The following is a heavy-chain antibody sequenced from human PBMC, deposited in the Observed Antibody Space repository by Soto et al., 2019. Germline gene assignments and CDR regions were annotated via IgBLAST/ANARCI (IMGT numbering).Heavy chain of an antibody. D-gene: IGHD2-2*01. Sequence: PGGSLRLSCAASGFTFSSYAMSWVRQAPGKGLECVSAISGNGGSTYYADSVKGRFTISRDNSKNTLFLQMNSLRAEDTAVYYCAARSCSSTTCFHFDYWGQGTPVTVSS. V-gene: IGHV3-23*01. CDR3: AARSCSSTTCFHFDY. CDR2: ISGNGGST. J-gene: IGHJ4*02. CDR1: GFTFSSYA.